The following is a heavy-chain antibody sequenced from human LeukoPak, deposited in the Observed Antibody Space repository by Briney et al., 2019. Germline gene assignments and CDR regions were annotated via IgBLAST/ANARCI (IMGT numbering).Heavy chain of an antibody. V-gene: IGHV2-26*01. Sequence: ESGPTLVNPTETLTLTCTVSGFSLSNARMGVSWIRQPPGKALEWLAHIFSNDEKSYSTSLKSRLTISKDTSKSQVVLTMTNMDPVDTATYYCAQTVTYYYDSSWFDPWGQGTLVTVSS. J-gene: IGHJ5*02. CDR3: AQTVTYYYDSSWFDP. CDR1: GFSLSNARMG. CDR2: IFSNDEK. D-gene: IGHD3-22*01.